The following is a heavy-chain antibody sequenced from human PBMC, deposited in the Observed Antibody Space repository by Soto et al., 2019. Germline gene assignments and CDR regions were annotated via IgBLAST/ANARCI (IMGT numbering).Heavy chain of an antibody. CDR1: GYTFTSYG. V-gene: IGHV1-18*01. J-gene: IGHJ4*02. D-gene: IGHD2-2*01. CDR3: ARDHCVGTSCYIGY. CDR2: ISTYNGYT. Sequence: QVQLVQSGAEVKKPGASVKVSCKASGYTFTSYGISWVRQAPGQGLEWMGWISTYNGYTNYAQKLQGRVTMTTDTTTSTVYMELTGLRSDDTADYYCARDHCVGTSCYIGYWGQGTLVTVSS.